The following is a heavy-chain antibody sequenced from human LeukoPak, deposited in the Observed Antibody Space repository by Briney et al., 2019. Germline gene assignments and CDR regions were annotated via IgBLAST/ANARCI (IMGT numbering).Heavy chain of an antibody. V-gene: IGHV1-2*02. CDR2: INPNSGGT. Sequence: WASVKVSCKASGYTFTGYYMHWVRQAPGQGREWMGWINPNSGGTNYAQKFQGRVTMTRDTSISTAYMELSRLRSDDTAVYYCASGYYYDSSGYYYWGQGTLVTVSS. CDR3: ASGYYYDSSGYYY. J-gene: IGHJ4*02. D-gene: IGHD3-22*01. CDR1: GYTFTGYY.